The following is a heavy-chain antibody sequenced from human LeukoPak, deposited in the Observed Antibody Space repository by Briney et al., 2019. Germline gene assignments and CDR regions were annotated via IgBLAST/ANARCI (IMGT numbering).Heavy chain of an antibody. J-gene: IGHJ4*02. CDR3: ARKGSSGWYDQFDY. Sequence: PSETLSLTCTVSGGSISSYYWSWIRQPAGKGLEWIGHIYTSGSTNYNPSLKSRVTMSVDTSKNQFSLKLSSVTAADTAVYYCARKGSSGWYDQFDYWGQETLVTVSS. V-gene: IGHV4-4*07. CDR1: GGSISSYY. D-gene: IGHD6-19*01. CDR2: IYTSGST.